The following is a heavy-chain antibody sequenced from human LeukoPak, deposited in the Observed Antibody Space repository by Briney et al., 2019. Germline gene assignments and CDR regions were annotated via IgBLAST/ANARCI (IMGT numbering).Heavy chain of an antibody. D-gene: IGHD3-9*01. CDR3: ARARGRYIDFLDY. Sequence: PSETLSLTCTVSGSSISSNYYWGWIRQPPGKGLEWIVSFFYSGSTYYNPSLKSRVTISVDTSKNQFSLRLSSVTAADTAVYYCARARGRYIDFLDYWGQGTLITVSS. J-gene: IGHJ4*02. CDR1: GSSISSNYY. CDR2: FFYSGST. V-gene: IGHV4-39*02.